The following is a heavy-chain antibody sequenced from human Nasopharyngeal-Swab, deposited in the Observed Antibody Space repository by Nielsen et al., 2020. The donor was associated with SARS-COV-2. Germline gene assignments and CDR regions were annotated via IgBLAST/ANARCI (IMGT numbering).Heavy chain of an antibody. CDR1: GGTFSSYA. CDR3: ARGITILHAFDI. D-gene: IGHD3-3*01. J-gene: IGHJ3*02. V-gene: IGHV1-69*13. Sequence: SVKVSCKASGGTFSSYAISWVRQAPGQGLEWMGGIIPIFGIANYAQKFQGRVTVTADESTSTAYMELSSLRSEDTAVYYCARGITILHAFDIWGQGTMVTVSS. CDR2: IIPIFGIA.